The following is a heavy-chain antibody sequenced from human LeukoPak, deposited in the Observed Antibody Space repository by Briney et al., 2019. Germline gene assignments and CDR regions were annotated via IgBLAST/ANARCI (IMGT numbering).Heavy chain of an antibody. CDR3: ARVLYSGYLDY. Sequence: SETLSLTXAVYGGSFRGYYWSWIRQPPGKGLEWIGEINHSGSTNYNPSLKSRVTISVDTSKNQFSLKLSSVTAADTAVYYCARVLYSGYLDYWGQGTLVTVSS. D-gene: IGHD1-26*01. CDR1: GGSFRGYY. CDR2: INHSGST. V-gene: IGHV4-34*01. J-gene: IGHJ4*02.